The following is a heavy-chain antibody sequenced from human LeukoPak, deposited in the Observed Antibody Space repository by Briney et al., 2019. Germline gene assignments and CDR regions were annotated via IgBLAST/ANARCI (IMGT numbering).Heavy chain of an antibody. CDR3: ARVGYTNSFGYYYYYMDV. D-gene: IGHD4-11*01. J-gene: IGHJ6*03. CDR1: GFTFSSYS. Sequence: GGSLRLSCAASGFTFSSYSMNWVRQAPGKGLEWVSSISGSGTYIYYADSVQRRFTISRDNAKNSLYLQTNSLRAENTAVYYCARVGYTNSFGYYYYYMDVWAKGTMVTVSS. V-gene: IGHV3-21*01. CDR2: ISGSGTYI.